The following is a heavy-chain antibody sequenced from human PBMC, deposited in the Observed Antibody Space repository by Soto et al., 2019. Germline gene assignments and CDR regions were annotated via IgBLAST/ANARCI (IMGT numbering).Heavy chain of an antibody. J-gene: IGHJ4*02. V-gene: IGHV3-48*02. D-gene: IGHD3-16*01. CDR3: ARVGLGDYVWGRIDY. Sequence: GGSLRLSCAASGFTFSSYSMNWVRQAPGKGLEWVSYISSSSSTIYYADSVKGRFTISRDNAKNSLYLQMNSLRDEDTAVYYCARVGLGDYVWGRIDYWGQGTLVTVSS. CDR2: ISSSSSTI. CDR1: GFTFSSYS.